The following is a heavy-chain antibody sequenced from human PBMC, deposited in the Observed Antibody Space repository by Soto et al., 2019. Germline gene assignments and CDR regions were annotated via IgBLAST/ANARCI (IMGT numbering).Heavy chain of an antibody. CDR3: GGTLPYSSSPLL. D-gene: IGHD6-6*01. Sequence: QVQLQESGPGLVKPSGTLSLTCAVSGGSISSSNWWSWVRQPPGKGLEWIGEIYNSGSHNYNPSPKRPDPISIDKAQHPFSLKLRLLTGADTAVYYFGGTLPYSSSPLLGGQGTLVTVSS. CDR2: IYNSGSH. J-gene: IGHJ4*02. CDR1: GGSISSSNW. V-gene: IGHV4-4*02.